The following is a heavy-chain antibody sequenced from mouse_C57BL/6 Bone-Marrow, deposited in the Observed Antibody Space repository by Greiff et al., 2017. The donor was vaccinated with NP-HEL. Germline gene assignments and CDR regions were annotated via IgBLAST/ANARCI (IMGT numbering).Heavy chain of an antibody. Sequence: EVQRVESGGGLVQPGGSLKLSCAASGFTFSDYGMAWVRQAPRKGPEWVAFISNLAYSIYYADTVTGRFTISRENAKNTLYLEMSSLRSEDTAMYYCAREVYYYGSPWYFDVWGTGTTVTVSS. V-gene: IGHV5-15*01. CDR3: AREVYYYGSPWYFDV. D-gene: IGHD1-1*01. CDR1: GFTFSDYG. J-gene: IGHJ1*03. CDR2: ISNLAYSI.